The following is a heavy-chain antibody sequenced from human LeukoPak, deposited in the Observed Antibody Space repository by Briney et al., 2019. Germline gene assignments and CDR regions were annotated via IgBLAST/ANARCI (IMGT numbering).Heavy chain of an antibody. D-gene: IGHD2-2*01. CDR3: ARHGCSSTSCQYNYYSGMDV. V-gene: IGHV4-59*08. Sequence: KPSETLSLTCTVSGGSISSYYWSWIRQPPGKGLEWIGYIYYSGSTNYNPSLKSRVTISVDTSKNQFSLKLSSVTAADTAVYYCARHGCSSTSCQYNYYSGMDVWGQGTTVTVSS. CDR2: IYYSGST. CDR1: GGSISSYY. J-gene: IGHJ6*02.